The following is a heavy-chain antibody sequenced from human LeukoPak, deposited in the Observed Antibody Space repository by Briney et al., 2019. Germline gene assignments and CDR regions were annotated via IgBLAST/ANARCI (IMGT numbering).Heavy chain of an antibody. CDR3: AKVGYYYDSSGPSEDAFDI. CDR2: VSVDGGST. J-gene: IGHJ3*02. CDR1: GFTFDDYA. Sequence: GGSLRLSCAASGFTFDDYAMHWVRLAPGKGLGWVCLVSVDGGSTYYADSVKGRFTISRDNSKNSLYLQMNSLRTEDTALYYCAKVGYYYDSSGPSEDAFDIWGQGTMVTASS. V-gene: IGHV3-43*02. D-gene: IGHD3-22*01.